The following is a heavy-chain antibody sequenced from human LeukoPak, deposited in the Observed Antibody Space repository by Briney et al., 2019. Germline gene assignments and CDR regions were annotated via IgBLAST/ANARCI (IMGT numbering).Heavy chain of an antibody. V-gene: IGHV3-23*01. CDR2: ISGSGGST. CDR3: AKDWDYYDSSGYYFDAFDI. J-gene: IGHJ3*02. CDR1: GFTFSSYA. Sequence: GGSLRLSCAASGFTFSSYAMSWVRQAPGKGLEWVSAISGSGGSTYYADSVKGRFTISRDNSKNTLYLQMNSLRAEDTAVYYCAKDWDYYDSSGYYFDAFDIWGQGTMVTVSS. D-gene: IGHD3-22*01.